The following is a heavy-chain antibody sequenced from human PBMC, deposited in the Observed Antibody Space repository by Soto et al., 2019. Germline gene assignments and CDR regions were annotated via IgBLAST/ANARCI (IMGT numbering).Heavy chain of an antibody. V-gene: IGHV3-20*04. Sequence: EVQLAESGGGVVRPGGSLRLSCAASGFTFDDFGMSWVRQVPGKGLEWVSGIYWDGGRTGYADSVRGRFTFSRDNAKNSMFLQMNSLRVDDFALYYCARIAVTGRSIFDYWGKGTLVTVS. CDR3: ARIAVTGRSIFDY. CDR1: GFTFDDFG. J-gene: IGHJ4*02. CDR2: IYWDGGRT. D-gene: IGHD6-19*01.